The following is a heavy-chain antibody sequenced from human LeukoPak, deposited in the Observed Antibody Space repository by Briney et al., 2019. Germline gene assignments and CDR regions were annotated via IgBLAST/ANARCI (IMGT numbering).Heavy chain of an antibody. CDR1: GFNFSSYA. CDR2: ISGSAGGT. CDR3: AKGYSGSYFTYLDY. V-gene: IGHV3-23*01. J-gene: IGHJ4*02. D-gene: IGHD1-26*01. Sequence: GGSLRLSCAASGFNFSSYAMSWVRQAPESGLEWVSVISGSAGGTYYADSVKGRFTISRDNSKNTLYLQMNSLRAEDTAVYYCAKGYSGSYFTYLDYWGQGTLVPVSS.